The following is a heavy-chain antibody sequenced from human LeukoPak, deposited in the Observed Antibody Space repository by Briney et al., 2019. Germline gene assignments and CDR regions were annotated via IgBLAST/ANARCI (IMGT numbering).Heavy chain of an antibody. V-gene: IGHV3-53*01. CDR1: GFIVSSNY. D-gene: IGHD3-22*01. CDR3: AREVRGYYFDY. J-gene: IGHJ4*02. CDR2: ISSGGNT. Sequence: GRSLRLSCAASGFIVSSNYMSWVRQAPGKGLEWVSIISSGGNTYYADSVKGRFTISRDISKNTLYLQMNGLRAEDTAVYYCAREVRGYYFDYWGQGTLSPSPQ.